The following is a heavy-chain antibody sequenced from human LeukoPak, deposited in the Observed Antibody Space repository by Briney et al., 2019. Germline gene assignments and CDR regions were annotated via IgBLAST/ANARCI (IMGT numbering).Heavy chain of an antibody. CDR1: GFTFSGYA. D-gene: IGHD3-3*01. J-gene: IGHJ5*02. V-gene: IGHV3-23*01. Sequence: GGSLRLSCAASGFTFSGYAMSWVRQAPGKGLEWVSAISGSGGSTYYADSVKGRFTISRDNSKNTLYLQMNSLRAEDTAVYYCAKSDFWSGYNWFDPWGQGTLVTVSS. CDR2: ISGSGGST. CDR3: AKSDFWSGYNWFDP.